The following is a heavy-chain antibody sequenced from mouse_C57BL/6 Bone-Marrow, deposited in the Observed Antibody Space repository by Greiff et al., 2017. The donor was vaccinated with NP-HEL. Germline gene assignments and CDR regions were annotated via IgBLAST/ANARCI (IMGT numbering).Heavy chain of an antibody. CDR3: TIHDYYGSSWFAY. V-gene: IGHV6-3*01. D-gene: IGHD1-1*01. CDR2: IRLKSDNYAT. J-gene: IGHJ3*01. CDR1: GFTFSNYW. Sequence: EVKLMESGGGLVQPGGSMKLSCVASGFTFSNYWMNWVRQSPEKGLEWVAQIRLKSDNYATHYAESVKGWFTISRDDSKSSVYLQRNNLRAEDTGIYYCTIHDYYGSSWFAYWGQGTLVTVSA.